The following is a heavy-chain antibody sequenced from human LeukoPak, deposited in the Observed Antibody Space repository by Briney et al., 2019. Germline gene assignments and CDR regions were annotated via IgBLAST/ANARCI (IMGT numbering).Heavy chain of an antibody. CDR3: ARGWDYDSGGRPTAYVY. D-gene: IGHD3-22*01. Sequence: VKVSCKASGGTFSNYAINWVRQAPGQGLEWMGGIIPIFGTANYAQKFQGRVTITADKSASTVYMELNSLKSEDTAVYYCARGWDYDSGGRPTAYVYWGQGTLVTVSS. CDR1: GGTFSNYA. J-gene: IGHJ4*02. V-gene: IGHV1-69*13. CDR2: IIPIFGTA.